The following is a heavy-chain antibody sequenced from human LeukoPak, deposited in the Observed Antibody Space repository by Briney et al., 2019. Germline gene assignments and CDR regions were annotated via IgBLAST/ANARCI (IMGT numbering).Heavy chain of an antibody. J-gene: IGHJ4*02. Sequence: GGSLRLPCAASGFTVNYTYVIWLRQAPGKGLEWVSVIYSGGGTYYADSVKGRFTLSRDNSKNTLYLQMNSLRAEDTAVYYCASDYLGSGSFDYWGQGTLVTVSS. V-gene: IGHV3-66*01. CDR1: GFTVNYTY. CDR3: ASDYLGSGSFDY. D-gene: IGHD3-10*01. CDR2: IYSGGGT.